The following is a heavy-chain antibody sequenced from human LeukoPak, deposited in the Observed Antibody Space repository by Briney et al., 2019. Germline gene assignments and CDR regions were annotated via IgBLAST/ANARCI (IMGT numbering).Heavy chain of an antibody. Sequence: GGSLRLSCAASGFTFNNYAMTWVRQAPGKGLEWVSSISSSSSYIYYADSVKGRFTISRDNSKNTLYLQMNSLRAEDTAVYYCAKDGVGYSYANWFDPWGQGTLVTVSS. V-gene: IGHV3-23*01. CDR1: GFTFNNYA. CDR2: ISSSSSYI. J-gene: IGHJ5*02. D-gene: IGHD5-18*01. CDR3: AKDGVGYSYANWFDP.